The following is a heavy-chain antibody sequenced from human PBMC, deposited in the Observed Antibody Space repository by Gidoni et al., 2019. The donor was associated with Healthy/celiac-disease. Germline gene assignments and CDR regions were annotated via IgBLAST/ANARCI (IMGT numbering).Heavy chain of an antibody. CDR3: ARVMGSGWTGFDY. Sequence: QVQLQESGPGLVKPSETLSLTCAVSGGSISNYYWTWIRQPPGKGLECIGFIHYSGTTNYNPSLKSRVTISVDTSNNQFSLKLNSVTAADTAVYYCARVMGSGWTGFDYWGQGTLVTASS. CDR2: IHYSGTT. J-gene: IGHJ4*02. V-gene: IGHV4-59*01. CDR1: GGSISNYY. D-gene: IGHD6-19*01.